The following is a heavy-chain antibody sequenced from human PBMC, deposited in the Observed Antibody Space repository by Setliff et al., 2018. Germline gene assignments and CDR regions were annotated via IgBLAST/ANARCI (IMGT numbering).Heavy chain of an antibody. Sequence: SETLSLTCAVYGGSFSGYYWSWIRQPPGKGLEWIGEINHSGSTNYNPSLKSRVTISMDTSKNQFSLKVSSVTAADTAVYYCARRGERFFNWFDPWGQGTLVTVSS. CDR3: ARRGERFFNWFDP. V-gene: IGHV4-34*01. CDR1: GGSFSGYY. CDR2: INHSGST. J-gene: IGHJ5*02. D-gene: IGHD2-21*01.